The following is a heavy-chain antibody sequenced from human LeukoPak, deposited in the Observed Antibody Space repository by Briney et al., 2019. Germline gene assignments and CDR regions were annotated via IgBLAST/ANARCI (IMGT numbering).Heavy chain of an antibody. CDR3: ARGTQLWRHYYYYGMDV. CDR2: IYSGGST. Sequence: GGSLRLSCAASGFTVSSNYMSWVRQAPGKGLEWVSVIYSGGSTYYADSVKGRFTISRDNSKNTLYLQMNSLRAEDTAVYYCARGTQLWRHYYYYGMDVWSQGTTVTVSS. J-gene: IGHJ6*02. CDR1: GFTVSSNY. D-gene: IGHD5-18*01. V-gene: IGHV3-53*01.